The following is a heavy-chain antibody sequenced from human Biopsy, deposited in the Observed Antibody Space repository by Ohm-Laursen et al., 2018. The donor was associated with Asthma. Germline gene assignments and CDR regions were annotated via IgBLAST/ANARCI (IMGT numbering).Heavy chain of an antibody. CDR1: GGTFSSNS. J-gene: IGHJ5*02. Sequence: ASVKVSCKASGGTFSSNSINWVRQAPGQGLEWMGRMNPKSGNTGFAQKFKGRVSLTRDSSTTTAYMELRSLRSDDTALYFCARGLRQSNWFDPWGQGTLLTVFS. D-gene: IGHD6-19*01. CDR3: ARGLRQSNWFDP. CDR2: MNPKSGNT. V-gene: IGHV1-8*02.